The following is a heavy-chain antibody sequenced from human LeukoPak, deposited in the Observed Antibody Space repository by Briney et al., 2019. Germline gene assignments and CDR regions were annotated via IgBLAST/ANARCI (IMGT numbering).Heavy chain of an antibody. CDR3: AKDQRSIAVAGYFDY. V-gene: IGHV3-23*01. CDR1: GFTFSSYA. Sequence: GGSLRLSCAASGFTFSSYAMTWVRQAPGEGLEWVSSIIYSGGTTYYADSVKGRFTVSRDNSKNTLYLQMNSLRAEDTAIYYCAKDQRSIAVAGYFDYWGQGTLVTVSS. D-gene: IGHD6-19*01. CDR2: IIYSGGTT. J-gene: IGHJ4*02.